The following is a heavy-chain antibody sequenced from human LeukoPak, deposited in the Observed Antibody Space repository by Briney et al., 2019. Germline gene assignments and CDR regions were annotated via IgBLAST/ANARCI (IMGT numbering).Heavy chain of an antibody. CDR3: ARGPGYCSSTSCYISYYYYGMDV. Sequence: PSETLSLTCTVSGGSISSYYWSWIRQPPGKGLEWIGYIYYSGSTNYNPSLKSRVTISVDTSKNQFSLKLSSVTAADTAVYYCARGPGYCSSTSCYISYYYYGMDVWGQGTTVTVSS. CDR1: GGSISSYY. D-gene: IGHD2-2*02. V-gene: IGHV4-59*01. CDR2: IYYSGST. J-gene: IGHJ6*02.